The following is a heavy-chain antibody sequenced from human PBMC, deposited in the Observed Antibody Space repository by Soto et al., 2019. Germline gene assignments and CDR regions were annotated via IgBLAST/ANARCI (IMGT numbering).Heavy chain of an antibody. V-gene: IGHV4-34*01. CDR3: VRGRILRLRVGDFDS. J-gene: IGHJ4*02. D-gene: IGHD5-12*01. CDR2: INHIGTT. CDR1: GGSFTFSVYY. Sequence: QVQLQQGGAGLLKPSETLSLTCTVYGGSFTFSVYYWSWIRKPPGKGLEWIGEINHIGTTKYNPSLESRVTISLDTSKNHFSLDLTSVTAADTAVYYCVRGRILRLRVGDFDSWGQGTLVTVSS.